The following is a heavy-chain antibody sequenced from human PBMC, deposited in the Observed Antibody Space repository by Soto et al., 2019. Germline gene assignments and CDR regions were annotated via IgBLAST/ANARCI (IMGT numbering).Heavy chain of an antibody. Sequence: QVQRQESGPGLVKPSETLSLTCTVSGGSISSYYWSWIRQPPGKGLEWIGYIYYSGSTNNNPSLKSRVTISVDTSKNQCSLKLSSLTAADTAVYYCAGHFWSGRDYYYYGMDVWGQGTTVTVSS. CDR1: GGSISSYY. CDR2: IYYSGST. V-gene: IGHV4-59*01. D-gene: IGHD3-3*02. CDR3: AGHFWSGRDYYYYGMDV. J-gene: IGHJ6*02.